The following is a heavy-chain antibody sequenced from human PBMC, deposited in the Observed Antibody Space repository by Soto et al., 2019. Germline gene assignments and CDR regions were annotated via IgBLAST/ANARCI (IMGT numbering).Heavy chain of an antibody. CDR3: ATSSSHLYSSGGTYDFDY. CDR2: INPNSGGT. CDR1: GYTFTGYY. Sequence: ASVKVSCQPSGYTFTGYYMHWVRQAPGQGLEWMGWINPNSGGTNYAQKFQGWVTMTRDTSISTAYMELSRLRSDDTAVYYCATSSSHLYSSGGTYDFDYWGQGTLVTVSS. V-gene: IGHV1-2*04. J-gene: IGHJ4*02. D-gene: IGHD6-19*01.